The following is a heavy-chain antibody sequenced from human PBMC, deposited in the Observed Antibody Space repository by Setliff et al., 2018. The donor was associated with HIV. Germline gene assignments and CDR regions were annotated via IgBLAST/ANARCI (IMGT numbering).Heavy chain of an antibody. D-gene: IGHD3-22*01. J-gene: IGHJ3*02. CDR1: GYSVSSGYY. V-gene: IGHV4-38-2*01. Sequence: PSETLSLTCAVSGYSVSSGYYWGWIRQPPGKGLEWIGNIYHSGSTNYSPSLKSRVTISLDKSKNQFSLKLSSVTAADTAVYYCARPYYDSSNYSWVDAFDIWGQGTMVTVSS. CDR3: ARPYYDSSNYSWVDAFDI. CDR2: IYHSGST.